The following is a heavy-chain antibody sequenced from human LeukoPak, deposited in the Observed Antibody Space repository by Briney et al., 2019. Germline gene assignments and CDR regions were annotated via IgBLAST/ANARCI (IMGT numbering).Heavy chain of an antibody. J-gene: IGHJ4*02. CDR2: ISSSSSTI. CDR3: ARSGQSDPGY. CDR1: GFTFSSYS. D-gene: IGHD2-21*02. V-gene: IGHV3-48*01. Sequence: GGSLRLSCAASGFTFSSYSMNWVRQAPGKGLEWVSYISSSSSTIYYADSVKGRFTISRDNAKNSLYLQMNSLRAEDTAVYYCARSGQSDPGYWGQGTLVTVSS.